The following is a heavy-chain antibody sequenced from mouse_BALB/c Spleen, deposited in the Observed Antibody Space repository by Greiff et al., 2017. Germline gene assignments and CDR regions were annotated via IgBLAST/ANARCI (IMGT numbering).Heavy chain of an antibody. J-gene: IGHJ4*01. CDR2: IYPGDGDT. D-gene: IGHD6-1*01. V-gene: IGHV1-80*01. CDR1: GYAFSSYW. CDR3: ARGEGSSLAMDY. Sequence: QVQLKESGAELVRPGSSVKISCKASGYAFSSYWMNWVKQRPGQGLEWIGQIYPGDGDTNYNGKFKGKATLTADKSSSTAYMQLSSLTSEDSAVYFCARGEGSSLAMDYWGQGTSVTVSS.